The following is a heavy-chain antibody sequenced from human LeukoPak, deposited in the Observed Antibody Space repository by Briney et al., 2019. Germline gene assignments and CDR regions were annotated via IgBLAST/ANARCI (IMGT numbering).Heavy chain of an antibody. V-gene: IGHV3-11*01. CDR3: VRHRRAPIMGRFGTGRPFDM. CDR2: IILVAFTM. Sequence: PVGCLRLSCAASGFTFSDYYISWIRQTPGKGLEWLSHIILVAFTMSFAASVKGRFTISRDNADNSVLLNMNVLRVDDTATYYCVRHRRAPIMGRFGTGRPFDMWGRGTLVTVSS. CDR1: GFTFSDYY. J-gene: IGHJ3*02. D-gene: IGHD2-8*02.